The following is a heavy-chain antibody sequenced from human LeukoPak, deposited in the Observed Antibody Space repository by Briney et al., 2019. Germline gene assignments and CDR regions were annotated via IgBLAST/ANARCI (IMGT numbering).Heavy chain of an antibody. J-gene: IGHJ4*02. Sequence: SETLSLTCTVSGDPINSYYWSWLRQPPGKGLEWIGYIYYSGSTNYNPSLKSRVTISVDTSKNQFSLKLSSVTAADTAVYYCARHADTAMVSPFDYWGQGTLVTVSS. CDR2: IYYSGST. D-gene: IGHD5-18*01. V-gene: IGHV4-59*08. CDR1: GDPINSYY. CDR3: ARHADTAMVSPFDY.